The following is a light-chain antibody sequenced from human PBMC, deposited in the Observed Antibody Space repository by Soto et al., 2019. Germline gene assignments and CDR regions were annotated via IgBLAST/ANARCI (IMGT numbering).Light chain of an antibody. Sequence: DIQMTQSPSSLSASVGDRVTITCLASQGISNYLAWYQQKPVKVPELLIYAASTLQSGVPSRFSGSGSGTEFSLTISGLQTEDVATYYCHKYNHAPTFGGGTKVEIK. V-gene: IGKV1-27*01. CDR1: QGISNY. CDR3: HKYNHAPT. J-gene: IGKJ4*01. CDR2: AAS.